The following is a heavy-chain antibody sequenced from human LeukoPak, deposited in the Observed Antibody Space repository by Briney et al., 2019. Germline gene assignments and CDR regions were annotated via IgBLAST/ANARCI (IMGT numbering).Heavy chain of an antibody. CDR1: GFTFSTYG. CDR2: ILYDGSNK. CDR3: TRGTNIASYSSGPPGYFDY. V-gene: IGHV3-30*03. J-gene: IGHJ4*02. Sequence: GGSLRLSCAASGFTFSTYGMHWVRQAPGKGLEWVADILYDGSNKYYADSVKGRFTISRDNSNNTLYLQMDSLRPDDTAVYYCTRGTNIASYSSGPPGYFDYWGQGTLVTVSS. D-gene: IGHD6-19*01.